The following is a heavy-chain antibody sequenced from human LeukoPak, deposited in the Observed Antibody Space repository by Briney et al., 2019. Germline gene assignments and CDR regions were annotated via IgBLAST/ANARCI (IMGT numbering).Heavy chain of an antibody. CDR2: IYDSGST. J-gene: IGHJ6*02. V-gene: IGHV4-59*01. Sequence: SETLSLTCTVSGGSISSYYWSWIRQPPGKGLEWIGYIYDSGSTNYNPSLKSRVTISVDTSKNQFSLKLSSVTAADTAVYYCARVGGTNYYYYGMDVWSQGTTVTVSS. CDR3: ARVGGTNYYYYGMDV. D-gene: IGHD1-1*01. CDR1: GGSISSYY.